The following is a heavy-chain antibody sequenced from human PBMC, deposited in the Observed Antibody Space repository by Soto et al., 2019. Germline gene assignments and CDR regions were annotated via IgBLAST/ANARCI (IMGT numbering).Heavy chain of an antibody. CDR2: IWYDGSKK. D-gene: IGHD2-2*02. V-gene: IGHV3-33*01. CDR3: ARDGAIHAFDI. J-gene: IGHJ3*02. Sequence: QVQLVESGGGVVQPGRSLRLSCAASGFSFSSYSMDWVRQGPGKGLEWVAVIWYDGSKKLYADSVKGRFTISRDNSKNTMYLQINSLRAEDTAVYYCARDGAIHAFDIWGQGTMVTVSS. CDR1: GFSFSSYS.